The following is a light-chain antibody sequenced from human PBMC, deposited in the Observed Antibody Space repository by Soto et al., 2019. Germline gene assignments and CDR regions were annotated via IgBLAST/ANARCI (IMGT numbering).Light chain of an antibody. CDR2: NNN. CDR1: SSNIGSNT. J-gene: IGLJ1*01. CDR3: AAWDDSLNGYV. Sequence: QSVLTQPPSTSGTPGQRVTISCSGSSSNIGSNTVNWYQQLPGTAPKLLIYNNNQRPSGVPDRVSGSKSGTSASLAISGLQSEDEADYYCAAWDDSLNGYVFGTGTKLTVL. V-gene: IGLV1-44*01.